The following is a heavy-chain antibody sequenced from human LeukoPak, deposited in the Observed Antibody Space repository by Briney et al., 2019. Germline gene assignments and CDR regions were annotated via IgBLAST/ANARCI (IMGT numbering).Heavy chain of an antibody. CDR2: ISGSGGST. V-gene: IGHV3-23*01. Sequence: PGGSLRLSCAASGFTFSSYAMSWVRQAPGKGLEWVSAISGSGGSTYYADSVKGRLTISRDNSKNTLYLQMNSLRAGDTAVYYCAKRRMSGSYFDYWGQGTLVTVSS. CDR3: AKRRMSGSYFDY. J-gene: IGHJ4*02. CDR1: GFTFSSYA. D-gene: IGHD1-26*01.